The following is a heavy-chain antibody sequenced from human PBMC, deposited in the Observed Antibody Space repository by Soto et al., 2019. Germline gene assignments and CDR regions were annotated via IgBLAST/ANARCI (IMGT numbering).Heavy chain of an antibody. J-gene: IGHJ4*02. CDR3: AIQGGAVVESWTGQDY. V-gene: IGHV3-23*01. D-gene: IGHD2-21*01. CDR1: GFTFSSYA. Sequence: VGSLRLSCAASGFTFSSYAMSWVRQAPGKGLEWVSAISGSGGSTYYADSVKGRFTISRDNSKNTLYLQMNSLRAEDTAVYYCAIQGGAVVESWTGQDYWGQGTLVTVSS. CDR2: ISGSGGST.